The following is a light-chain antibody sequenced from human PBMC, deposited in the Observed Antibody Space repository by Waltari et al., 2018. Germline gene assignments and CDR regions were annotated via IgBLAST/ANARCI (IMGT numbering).Light chain of an antibody. Sequence: QSVLTQPPSASGTPGQRVTISCSGSNSNIGTKYVYCYQHLPGTAPNPPIYRNNQRPPGVPDRFSGSKSDTSASLAISGLRSEDEADYYCATWADGLSGPRLFGGGTKLTVL. CDR1: NSNIGTKY. V-gene: IGLV1-47*01. J-gene: IGLJ2*01. CDR2: RNN. CDR3: ATWADGLSGPRL.